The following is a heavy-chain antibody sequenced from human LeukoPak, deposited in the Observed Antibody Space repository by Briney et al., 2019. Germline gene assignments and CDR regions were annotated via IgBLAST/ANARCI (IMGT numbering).Heavy chain of an antibody. CDR3: ARLAARWYFDY. Sequence: EAGGSLRLSCAASGFTFSNYDMSWVRQAPGKGLEWVSGISDSGGSTYYADFVKGHFTISRDNSKNTLYLQMSSLRAEDTALYYCARLAARWYFDYWGQGTLVTVSS. CDR1: GFTFSNYD. CDR2: ISDSGGST. J-gene: IGHJ4*02. D-gene: IGHD4-23*01. V-gene: IGHV3-23*01.